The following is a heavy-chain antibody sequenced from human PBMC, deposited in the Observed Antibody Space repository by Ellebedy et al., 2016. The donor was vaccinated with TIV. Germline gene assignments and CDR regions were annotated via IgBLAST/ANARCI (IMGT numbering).Heavy chain of an antibody. Sequence: GESLKISXAASGFPFSSYSMSWVRQPPGKGLEWFSSISDSGGNTYYADSVRGRFTFSRDNSKNTLYLQMNSLRAEDTAVYYCAKGWLGAGAGTDFDYWGRGTLVTVSS. CDR1: GFPFSSYS. J-gene: IGHJ4*02. V-gene: IGHV3-23*01. CDR2: ISDSGGNT. CDR3: AKGWLGAGAGTDFDY. D-gene: IGHD6-13*01.